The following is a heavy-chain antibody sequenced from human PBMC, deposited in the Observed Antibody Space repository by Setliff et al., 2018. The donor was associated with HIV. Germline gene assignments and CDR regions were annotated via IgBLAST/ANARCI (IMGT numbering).Heavy chain of an antibody. CDR1: GGSISNYY. CDR2: IYYSGRS. D-gene: IGHD3-16*01. V-gene: IGHV4-59*01. J-gene: IGHJ3*02. Sequence: SETLSLTCTVSGGSISNYYWSWIRQPPGKGLEWIGHIYYSGRSNYNPSLKSRATISVDASKNRFSLKLRSVTAADTAVYYCARGNPLRWNAFAFDIWGQGTMVTVSS. CDR3: ARGNPLRWNAFAFDI.